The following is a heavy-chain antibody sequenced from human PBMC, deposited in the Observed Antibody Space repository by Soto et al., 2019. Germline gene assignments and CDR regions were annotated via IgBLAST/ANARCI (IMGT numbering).Heavy chain of an antibody. Sequence: EVQLVESGGGLVQPGGSLRLSCAASGFTFSSYWMHWVRKAPGKGLVWVSRINSDGSSTSYADSVKSRFTISRDNAKNTLYLQMNSLRAEDTAVYYCAVSWGWLAAIDYWGQGTLVTVSS. J-gene: IGHJ4*02. CDR1: GFTFSSYW. CDR2: INSDGSST. V-gene: IGHV3-74*01. CDR3: AVSWGWLAAIDY. D-gene: IGHD6-19*01.